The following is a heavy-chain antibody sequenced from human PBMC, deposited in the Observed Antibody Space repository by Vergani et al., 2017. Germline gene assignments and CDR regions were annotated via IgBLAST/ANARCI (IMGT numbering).Heavy chain of an antibody. V-gene: IGHV4-34*11. Sequence: QVQLQQWGAGLLKPSETLSLTCAVYGGSFSGYYGSWIRQPPGKGLEWIGYIYYSGSTNYNPSLKSGVTISVDTSKNQFSLKLSSVTAADTPVYYCAGDRGEIDVWGQGTTVTVSS. D-gene: IGHD3-10*01. CDR2: IYYSGST. CDR3: AGDRGEIDV. J-gene: IGHJ6*02. CDR1: GGSFSGYY.